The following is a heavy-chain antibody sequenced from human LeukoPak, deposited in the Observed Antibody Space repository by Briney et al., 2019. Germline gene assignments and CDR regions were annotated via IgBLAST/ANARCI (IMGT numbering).Heavy chain of an antibody. D-gene: IGHD2-21*02. CDR1: GYSCTSYG. CDR2: ISGYNGNA. V-gene: IGHV1-18*01. J-gene: IGHJ3*02. Sequence: ASVKVSCKASGYSCTSYGISWVRQAPGQGLEWMGWISGYNGNANYAQILQGRVTMTTDTSTSTVYMELRSLRFDDTAVYYCARDLCGGDCFSDAFDIWGQGTMVTVSS. CDR3: ARDLCGGDCFSDAFDI.